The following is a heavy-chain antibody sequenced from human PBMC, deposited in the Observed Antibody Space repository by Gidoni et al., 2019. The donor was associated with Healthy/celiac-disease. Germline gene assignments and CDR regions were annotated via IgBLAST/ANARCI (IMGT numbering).Heavy chain of an antibody. V-gene: IGHV3-23*01. Sequence: EVHLLESGGGLVQPGGSLRLSCAASGFTFRSYAMSWVRQVPGKGLEWVSAISSSGGSTYYADSVKGRFTISRDNSKNTLYLQMNSLRAEDTAVYYCAKLYSIAVDGTGDYWGQGTLVTVSS. J-gene: IGHJ4*02. CDR3: AKLYSIAVDGTGDY. CDR1: GFTFRSYA. D-gene: IGHD6-19*01. CDR2: ISSSGGST.